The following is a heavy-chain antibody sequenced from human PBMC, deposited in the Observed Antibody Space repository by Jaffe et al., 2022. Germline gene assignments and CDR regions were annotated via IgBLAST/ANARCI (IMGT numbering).Heavy chain of an antibody. Sequence: QVQLQESGPGLVKPSETLSLTCAVSGYSISSGYYWGWIRQPPGKGLEWIGSIYHSGSTYYNPSLKSRVTISVDTSKNQFSLKLSSVTAADTAVYYCARLMVRGVGFDYWGQGTLVTVSS. CDR1: GYSISSGYY. J-gene: IGHJ4*02. CDR3: ARLMVRGVGFDY. CDR2: IYHSGST. V-gene: IGHV4-38-2*01. D-gene: IGHD3-10*01.